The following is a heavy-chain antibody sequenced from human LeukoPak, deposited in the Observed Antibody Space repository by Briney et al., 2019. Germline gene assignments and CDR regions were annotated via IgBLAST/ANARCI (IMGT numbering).Heavy chain of an antibody. CDR1: GFTFSSYS. J-gene: IGHJ6*02. V-gene: IGHV3-21*05. Sequence: PGGSLRLSCAASGFTFSSYSVNWVRQAPGRGLEWISYINSDSSAIYYADSVKGRFTISRDNAKNSLYLQMNSLRAEDTAVYYCARDQAPDTMVRGVPTYYYGMDVWGQGTTVTVSS. CDR2: INSDSSAI. CDR3: ARDQAPDTMVRGVPTYYYGMDV. D-gene: IGHD3-10*01.